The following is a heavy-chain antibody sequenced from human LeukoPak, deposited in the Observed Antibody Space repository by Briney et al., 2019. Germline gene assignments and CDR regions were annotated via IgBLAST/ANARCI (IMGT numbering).Heavy chain of an antibody. CDR2: ISAYNGNT. V-gene: IGHV1-18*01. CDR3: ARVGVEEQQLVAVTHYFDY. D-gene: IGHD6-13*01. Sequence: ASVKVSCKASGYTFTSYGISWVRQAPGQGLEWMGWISAYNGNTNYAQKLQGRVTMTTDTSTSTAYMELRSLRSDDTAVYYCARVGVEEQQLVAVTHYFDYWGQGTLVTVSS. J-gene: IGHJ4*02. CDR1: GYTFTSYG.